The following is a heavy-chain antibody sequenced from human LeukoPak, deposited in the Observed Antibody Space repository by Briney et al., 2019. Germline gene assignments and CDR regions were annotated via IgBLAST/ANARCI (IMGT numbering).Heavy chain of an antibody. CDR1: GFSFSRFW. Sequence: GGSLRLSCAASGFSFSRFWMHSVRQAPGKGLVLISRITSDGSNRDYADSVKGRFTISRDNAKNDLYLQRNSLRTEDTAGYFCVREDIVVVTTLDHWGQGSLVTVST. CDR2: ITSDGSNR. D-gene: IGHD2-21*02. J-gene: IGHJ4*02. CDR3: VREDIVVVTTLDH. V-gene: IGHV3-74*01.